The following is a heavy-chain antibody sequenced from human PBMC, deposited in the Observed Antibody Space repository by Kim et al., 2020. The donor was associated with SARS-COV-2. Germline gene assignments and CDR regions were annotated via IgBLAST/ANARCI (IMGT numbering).Heavy chain of an antibody. V-gene: IGHV4-34*01. Sequence: SGSTSFNPSLKSRAIISLDTSKNEFSLKLSAVTAAETAVYYCARRLSLDLWGQETMVTVSS. CDR3: ARRLSLDL. J-gene: IGHJ3*01. CDR2: SGST. D-gene: IGHD3-16*01.